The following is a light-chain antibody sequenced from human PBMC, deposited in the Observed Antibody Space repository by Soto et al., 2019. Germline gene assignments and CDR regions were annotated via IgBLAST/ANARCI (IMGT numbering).Light chain of an antibody. CDR1: SSDIGGYNH. CDR2: DVD. V-gene: IGLV2-14*03. CDR3: CAYTARTTLSWV. Sequence: QSVLTQPTSVSGSPGQSITISCTEVSSDIGGYNHVSWYQQHPGKVPRLIIYDVDNRPLGVSNRFSGSQSGNMASLTISGLQAEDEADYYCCAYTARTTLSWVFGGGTKLTVL. J-gene: IGLJ3*02.